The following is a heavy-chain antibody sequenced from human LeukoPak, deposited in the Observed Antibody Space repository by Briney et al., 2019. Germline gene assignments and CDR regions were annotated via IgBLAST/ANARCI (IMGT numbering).Heavy chain of an antibody. CDR2: INSSGGRT. V-gene: IGHV1-46*01. CDR3: ARGGRDYGDTRFDP. D-gene: IGHD4-17*01. CDR1: GYTFTSYY. J-gene: IGHJ5*02. Sequence: ASVKVSCKASGYTFTSYYMHWVRQAPGQGLEWMGIINSSGGRTSYAQKFQGRVTMTRDTSTSTIYIELYSLRSDDTAVYYCARGGRDYGDTRFDPWGQGTLVTVSS.